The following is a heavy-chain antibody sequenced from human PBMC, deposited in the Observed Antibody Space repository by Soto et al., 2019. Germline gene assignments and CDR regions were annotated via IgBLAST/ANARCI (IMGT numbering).Heavy chain of an antibody. Sequence: ASVKVSCKASGYTFTSYYMHWVRQAPGQGLEWMGIINPSGGSTSYAQKFQGRVTMTRDTSTSTVYMELSSLRSEDTAVYYCARDRVVITPDCYYYGMDVWGQGTTVTVSS. CDR3: ARDRVVITPDCYYYGMDV. CDR1: GYTFTSYY. V-gene: IGHV1-46*01. D-gene: IGHD3-22*01. J-gene: IGHJ6*02. CDR2: INPSGGST.